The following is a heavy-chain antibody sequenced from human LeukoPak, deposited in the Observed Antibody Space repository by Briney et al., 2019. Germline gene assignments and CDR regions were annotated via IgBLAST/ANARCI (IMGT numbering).Heavy chain of an antibody. CDR2: ISWNSGSI. CDR1: GFTFDDYA. D-gene: IGHD2-2*01. V-gene: IGHV3-9*01. J-gene: IGHJ6*04. CDR3: ARMPRGPDV. Sequence: PGGSLRLSCAASGFTFDDYAMHWVRQAPGKGLEWVSGISWNSGSIGYADSVKGRFTISRDNAKNSLYLQMNSLRVEDTAVYYCARMPRGPDVWGKGTTVTVSS.